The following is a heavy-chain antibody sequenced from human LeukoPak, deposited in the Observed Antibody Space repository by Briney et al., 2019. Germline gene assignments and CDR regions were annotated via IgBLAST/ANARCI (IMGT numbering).Heavy chain of an antibody. CDR1: GFSLSTDGMC. CDR3: ARSLGYYYYYMDV. CDR2: IDWDDDK. V-gene: IGHV2-70*11. Sequence: SGPTLVNPTQTLTLTCTFSGFSLSTDGMCVSWIRQPPGKALGWLARIDWDDDKYYGTSLKTRLTISKDTSKNQVVLTMTNMDPVDTATYFCARSLGYYYYYMDVWGKGTTVTVSS. J-gene: IGHJ6*03.